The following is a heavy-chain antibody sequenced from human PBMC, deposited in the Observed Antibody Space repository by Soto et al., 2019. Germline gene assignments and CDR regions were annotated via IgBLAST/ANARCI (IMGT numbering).Heavy chain of an antibody. J-gene: IGHJ3*02. CDR3: VCSPSCYTGCRGGSWWAFDI. V-gene: IGHV1-46*01. CDR2: INPSGGRT. D-gene: IGHD2-2*02. CDR1: GYTFTSYY. Sequence: QVQLVQSGAEVKKPVASVKVSCKASGYTFTSYYMHWVRQAPGQGLEWMGIINPSGGRTSYAQKFQGRVTMTRDTYTSTVYMELSSLRSEDTAVYYCVCSPSCYTGCRGGSWWAFDIWGQGTMVTVSS.